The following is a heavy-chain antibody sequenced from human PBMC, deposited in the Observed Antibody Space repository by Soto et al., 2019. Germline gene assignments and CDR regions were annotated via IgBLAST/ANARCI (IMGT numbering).Heavy chain of an antibody. Sequence: QVQLVQSGAEVKKPWASVKVSCKASGYTFTSYYMHWVRQAPGQGLEWMGIINPSGGSTSYAQKFQGRVTMTRDTSTSTVYMELSSLRSEDTAVYYCARPYCSSTSCYLVNAFDIWGQGTMVTVSS. CDR1: GYTFTSYY. J-gene: IGHJ3*02. D-gene: IGHD2-2*01. CDR3: ARPYCSSTSCYLVNAFDI. CDR2: INPSGGST. V-gene: IGHV1-46*03.